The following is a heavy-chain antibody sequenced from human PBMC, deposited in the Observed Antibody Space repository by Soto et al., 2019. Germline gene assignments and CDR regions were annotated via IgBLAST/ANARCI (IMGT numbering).Heavy chain of an antibody. CDR3: ANGRATYGLLTHDY. V-gene: IGHV3-23*01. CDR1: GFSLRNYA. J-gene: IGHJ4*02. CDR2: LTGSSSNI. Sequence: EVQLLESGGGLVQPGGSLRLSCAASGFSLRNYAMSWVRQPPGRGREGISTLTGSSSNIYYADSVKGRFAISRDNSRNTLYLQMNSLTAEDTAVYYCANGRATYGLLTHDYWGQGTLVTVSS. D-gene: IGHD3-10*01.